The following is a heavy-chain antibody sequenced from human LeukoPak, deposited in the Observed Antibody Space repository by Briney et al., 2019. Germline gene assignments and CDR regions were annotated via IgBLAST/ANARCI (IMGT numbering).Heavy chain of an antibody. Sequence: ASETLSLTCTVSGGSFSSSSYYWGWIRQPPGKGLEWIGSISYDGSTYYNPSLKSRVTISVDTSKNQFSLKLSSVTAADTAVYYCARDAGRYCSGGSCYSRDYFDYWGQGTLVTVSS. CDR2: ISYDGST. CDR3: ARDAGRYCSGGSCYSRDYFDY. J-gene: IGHJ4*02. V-gene: IGHV4-39*07. D-gene: IGHD2-15*01. CDR1: GGSFSSSSYY.